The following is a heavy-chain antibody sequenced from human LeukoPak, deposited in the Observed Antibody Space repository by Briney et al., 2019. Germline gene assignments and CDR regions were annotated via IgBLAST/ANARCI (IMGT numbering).Heavy chain of an antibody. D-gene: IGHD3-22*01. J-gene: IGHJ4*02. CDR2: IYYSGST. Sequence: PSETLSLTCTVSGGSISSSSYYWGWIRQPPGKGLEWIGSIYYSGSTYYNPSLKSRVTISVDTSKNQFSLKLSSVTAADTAVYYCARGRKSTYYYDSSGYSTTANHFDYRGQGTLVTVSS. CDR1: GGSISSSSYY. V-gene: IGHV4-39*07. CDR3: ARGRKSTYYYDSSGYSTTANHFDY.